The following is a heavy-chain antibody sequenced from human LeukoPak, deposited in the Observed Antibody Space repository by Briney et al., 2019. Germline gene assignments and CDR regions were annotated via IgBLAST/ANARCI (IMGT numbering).Heavy chain of an antibody. CDR3: TRITQGTVDY. Sequence: SETLSLTCTISVGSISTYYWGWIRQPPGKGLEWTGYISYSGSTTYTPSLESRVTISVDTSKNQFSLRLSSVTAADTAVYYCTRITQGTVDYWGQGILVTVSS. CDR1: VGSISTYY. D-gene: IGHD3-10*01. CDR2: ISYSGST. J-gene: IGHJ4*02. V-gene: IGHV4-59*01.